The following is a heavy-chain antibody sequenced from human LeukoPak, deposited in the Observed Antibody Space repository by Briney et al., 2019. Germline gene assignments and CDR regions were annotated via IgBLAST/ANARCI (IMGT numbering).Heavy chain of an antibody. V-gene: IGHV3-23*01. Sequence: GGYLRLSCAASGFTFSSYAMSWVRQAPGKGLEWVSAISGSGGSTYYADSVKGRFTISRDNSKNTLYLQMNSLRAEDTAVYYCAKPVRLVTGTTYYFDYWGQGTLVTVSS. J-gene: IGHJ4*02. CDR2: ISGSGGST. CDR1: GFTFSSYA. D-gene: IGHD1-20*01. CDR3: AKPVRLVTGTTYYFDY.